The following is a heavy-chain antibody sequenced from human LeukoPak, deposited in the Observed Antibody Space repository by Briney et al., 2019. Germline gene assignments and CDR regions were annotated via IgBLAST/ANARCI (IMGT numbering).Heavy chain of an antibody. Sequence: PGGSLRLSCAASGFTFSSYATSWVRQAPGKGLEWVSAISGSGGSTYYADSVKGRFTISRDNSKNTLYLQMNSLRAEDTAVYYCAKDKDGYFDWLLENWGQGTLVTVSS. CDR2: ISGSGGST. CDR1: GFTFSSYA. D-gene: IGHD3-9*01. J-gene: IGHJ4*02. V-gene: IGHV3-23*01. CDR3: AKDKDGYFDWLLEN.